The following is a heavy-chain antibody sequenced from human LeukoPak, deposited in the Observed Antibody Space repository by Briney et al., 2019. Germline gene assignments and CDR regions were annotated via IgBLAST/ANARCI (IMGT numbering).Heavy chain of an antibody. CDR3: ARDPVGGSTILDC. CDR1: GDSVSSDSAA. D-gene: IGHD1-26*01. CDR2: TYYRSKWYY. Sequence: SQTLSLTCAISGDSVSSDSAAWNWIRQSPSRGLEWLGRTYYRSKWYYDYALAVKSRITINPDTSKNQFSLQLNSVTPEDTAVYFCARDPVGGSTILDCWGQGTLVTVSS. J-gene: IGHJ4*02. V-gene: IGHV6-1*01.